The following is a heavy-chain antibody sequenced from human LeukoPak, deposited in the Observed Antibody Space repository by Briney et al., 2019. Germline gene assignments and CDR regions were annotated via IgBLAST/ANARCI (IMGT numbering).Heavy chain of an antibody. CDR2: IWYDESNK. V-gene: IGHV3-33*01. CDR1: GFTFSTYG. Sequence: GGSLRLSCAASGFTFSTYGMHRVRQAPGKGLEWVAVIWYDESNKYYADSVKGRFTISRDNSKNTLYLHMNSLRAEDTAVYYCATSMVRGVMFFDYWGQGTLVTASS. CDR3: ATSMVRGVMFFDY. D-gene: IGHD3-10*01. J-gene: IGHJ4*02.